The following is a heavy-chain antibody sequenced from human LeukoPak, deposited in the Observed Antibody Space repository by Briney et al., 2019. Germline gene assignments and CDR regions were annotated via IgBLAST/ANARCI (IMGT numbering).Heavy chain of an antibody. V-gene: IGHV1-2*02. CDR3: ARGAPHYDILTGYYPFDY. Sequence: GASVKVSCKASGYTFTGYYMHWVRQAPGQGLEWMGWINPNSGGTNYAQKFQGRVTMTRDTSISTAYMELSRLRSDDTAVYYCARGAPHYDILTGYYPFDYRGQGTLVTVSS. D-gene: IGHD3-9*01. J-gene: IGHJ4*02. CDR2: INPNSGGT. CDR1: GYTFTGYY.